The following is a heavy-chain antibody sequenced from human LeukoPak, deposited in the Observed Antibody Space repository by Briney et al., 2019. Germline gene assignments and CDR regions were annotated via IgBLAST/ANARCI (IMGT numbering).Heavy chain of an antibody. CDR2: ISSSSSYI. CDR3: ARDGIVGATRAFDY. CDR1: GFTFSSYS. J-gene: IGHJ4*02. Sequence: GGSLRLSCAASGFTFSSYSMNWVRQAPGKGLEWVSSISSSSSYIYYADSVKGRFTISRDNAKNSLYLQMNSLRAEDTAAYYCARDGIVGATRAFDYWGQGTLVTVSS. D-gene: IGHD1-26*01. V-gene: IGHV3-21*01.